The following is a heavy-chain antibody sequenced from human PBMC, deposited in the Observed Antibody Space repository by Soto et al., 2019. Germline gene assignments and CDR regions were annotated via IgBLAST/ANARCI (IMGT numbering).Heavy chain of an antibody. CDR3: ARDTMITFGGVISHYRMDV. J-gene: IGHJ6*02. CDR1: GDSVSSNSAA. V-gene: IGHV6-1*01. CDR2: TYYRSKWYN. D-gene: IGHD3-16*02. Sequence: SQTRSLTCAISGDSVSSNSAACNWIRQSPSRGLEWLGRTYYRSKWYNDYAVSVKSRITINPDTSKNQFSLQLNSVTPEDTAVYYCARDTMITFGGVISHYRMDVWGQGXTVTVSS.